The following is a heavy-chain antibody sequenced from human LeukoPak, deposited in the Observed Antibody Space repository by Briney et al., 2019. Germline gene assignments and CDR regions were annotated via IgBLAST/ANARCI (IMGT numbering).Heavy chain of an antibody. V-gene: IGHV4-31*03. Sequence: SETLSLTCIVSGGSISSGAYYWSWIRQHPGKGLEWIGYIYYSGSTYYNPSLRSRVTISVDTSKNQFSLKLSSVTAADTAVYYCARGGNSKASDYWGQGTLVTVSS. CDR1: GGSISSGAYY. D-gene: IGHD4-23*01. CDR2: IYYSGST. J-gene: IGHJ4*02. CDR3: ARGGNSKASDY.